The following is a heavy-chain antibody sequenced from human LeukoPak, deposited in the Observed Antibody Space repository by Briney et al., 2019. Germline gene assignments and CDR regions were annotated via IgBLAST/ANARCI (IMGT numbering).Heavy chain of an antibody. CDR2: INPNSGGT. CDR1: GYTFTSYD. CDR3: ARAQDFWSGSTGIPEFDP. D-gene: IGHD3-3*01. V-gene: IGHV1-2*02. J-gene: IGHJ5*02. Sequence: ASVKVSCKASGYTFTSYDINWVRQAPGQGLEWMGWINPNSGGTNYAQKFQGRVTMTRDTSISTAYMELSRLRSDDTAVYYCARAQDFWSGSTGIPEFDPWGQGTLVTVSS.